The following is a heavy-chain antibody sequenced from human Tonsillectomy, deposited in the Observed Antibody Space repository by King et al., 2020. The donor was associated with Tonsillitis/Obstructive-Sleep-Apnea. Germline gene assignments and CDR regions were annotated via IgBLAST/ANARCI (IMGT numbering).Heavy chain of an antibody. J-gene: IGHJ3*02. V-gene: IGHV1-46*01. CDR1: GYTFISYY. CDR2: INPSGGST. CDR3: AGASPGIVVVPAAPDDAFDI. Sequence: VQLVESGAEVKKPGASVKVSCKASGYTFISYYMHWVRQAPGQGLEWMGIINPSGGSTSYTQKFQGRVTMTRDTSTSTVYMELSSLRSEDTAVYYCAGASPGIVVVPAAPDDAFDIWGQGTMVTVSS. D-gene: IGHD2-2*01.